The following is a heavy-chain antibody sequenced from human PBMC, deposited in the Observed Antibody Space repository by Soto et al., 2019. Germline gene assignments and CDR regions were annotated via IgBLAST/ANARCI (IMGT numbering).Heavy chain of an antibody. CDR2: INHSGST. CDR3: ARGILFGSGWYSPSNWFDP. Sequence: SETLSLTCAVYGGSFSGYYWSWIRQPPGKGLEWIGEINHSGSTNYNPSLKSRVAISVDTSKNQFSLKLSSVTAADTAVYYCARGILFGSGWYSPSNWFDPWGQGTLVTVSS. D-gene: IGHD6-19*01. V-gene: IGHV4-34*01. CDR1: GGSFSGYY. J-gene: IGHJ5*02.